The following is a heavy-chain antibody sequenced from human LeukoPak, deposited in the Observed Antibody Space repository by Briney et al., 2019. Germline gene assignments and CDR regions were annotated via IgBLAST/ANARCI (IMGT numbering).Heavy chain of an antibody. D-gene: IGHD6-13*01. Sequence: SETLSLTCTVSGGSFSSYYWSWIRQPPGKGLEWIGYIYYGGSTNYNPSLKSRVTISVDTSKNQFSLKLSSVTAADTAVYYCARDPNGSSWEDYWGQGTLVTVSS. J-gene: IGHJ4*02. V-gene: IGHV4-59*01. CDR2: IYYGGST. CDR3: ARDPNGSSWEDY. CDR1: GGSFSSYY.